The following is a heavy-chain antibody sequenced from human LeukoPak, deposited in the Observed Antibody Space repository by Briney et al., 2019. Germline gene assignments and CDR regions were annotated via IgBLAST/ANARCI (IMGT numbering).Heavy chain of an antibody. Sequence: ASVKVSCKASGYTFTSSAMNWVRQAPGQGLEWMGWISTNTANPTYAQGFTGRFVFSLDTSVSTAYLQISSLKAEDTAVYYCARQGPGYCGHTSCYGVDYWGQGTLVTVSS. CDR2: ISTNTANP. V-gene: IGHV7-4-1*02. CDR3: ARQGPGYCGHTSCYGVDY. CDR1: GYTFTSSA. D-gene: IGHD2-2*01. J-gene: IGHJ4*02.